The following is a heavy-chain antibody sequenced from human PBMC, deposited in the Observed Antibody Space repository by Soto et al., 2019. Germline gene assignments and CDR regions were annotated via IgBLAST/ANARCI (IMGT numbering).Heavy chain of an antibody. Sequence: QVQLVQSGAEVKKPGASVKVSCKSSGYTFTSHGITWVRQAPGQGLEWMGWISAYNGNTNYAQKLQGRDTMTTDTATSTAEMELRSLRSDDTAVYYCARISGYDGDNWFDPWGQGTLVTVSS. D-gene: IGHD5-12*01. CDR1: GYTFTSHG. CDR3: ARISGYDGDNWFDP. J-gene: IGHJ5*02. CDR2: ISAYNGNT. V-gene: IGHV1-18*01.